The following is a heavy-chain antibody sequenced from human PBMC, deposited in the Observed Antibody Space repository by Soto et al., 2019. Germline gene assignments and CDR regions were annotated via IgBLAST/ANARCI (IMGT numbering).Heavy chain of an antibody. V-gene: IGHV3-15*01. Sequence: GGSLRLYCAASGFTFSNAWMSWVRQAPGKGLEWVGRIKSKTDGGTTEYAAPGKGRFTISRDDSKNTLYLQMNSLKTEDTAVYYCTTEFKIAVASPYWGQGTLVTVSS. J-gene: IGHJ4*02. CDR3: TTEFKIAVASPY. D-gene: IGHD6-19*01. CDR2: IKSKTDGGTT. CDR1: GFTFSNAW.